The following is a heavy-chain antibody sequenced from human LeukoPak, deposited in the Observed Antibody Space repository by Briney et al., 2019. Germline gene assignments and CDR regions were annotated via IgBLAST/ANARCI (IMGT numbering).Heavy chain of an antibody. V-gene: IGHV1-18*01. CDR3: ARVDYDILTGYTPPFDY. CDR2: ISAYNGNT. CDR1: GYTFTSYG. Sequence: GASVKVSCKASGYTFTSYGISWVRQAPGQGLEWMGWISAYNGNTNYAQKFQGRVTMTRDTSISTAYMELSRLRSDDTAVYYCARVDYDILTGYTPPFDYWGQGTLVTVSS. J-gene: IGHJ4*02. D-gene: IGHD3-9*01.